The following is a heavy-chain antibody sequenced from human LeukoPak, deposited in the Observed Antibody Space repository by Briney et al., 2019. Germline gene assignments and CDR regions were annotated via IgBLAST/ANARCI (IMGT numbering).Heavy chain of an antibody. CDR2: ISSSSSYI. CDR1: GLTFSSYS. D-gene: IGHD3-9*01. V-gene: IGHV3-21*01. Sequence: KAGGSLRLSCAASGLTFSSYSMNWVRQAPGKGLEWVSSISSSSSYIYYADSVKGRFTISRDNAKNSLYLQMNSLRAEDTAVYYCARVSALTGYVWGQGTLVTVSS. J-gene: IGHJ4*02. CDR3: ARVSALTGYV.